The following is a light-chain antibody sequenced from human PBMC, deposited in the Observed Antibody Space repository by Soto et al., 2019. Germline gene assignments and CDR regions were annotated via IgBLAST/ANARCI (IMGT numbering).Light chain of an antibody. CDR1: QSVSSNY. V-gene: IGKV3-20*01. CDR3: QQYGSSPLT. CDR2: GAS. J-gene: IGKJ4*01. Sequence: EIVLTQSPGTLSLSPGERATLSCRASQSVSSNYLAWYQQKLGQAPRLLMYGASSRATGIPDRFSGSGSGTDFTLTISRLEPEDLAVYYCQQYGSSPLTFGGGTKVEIK.